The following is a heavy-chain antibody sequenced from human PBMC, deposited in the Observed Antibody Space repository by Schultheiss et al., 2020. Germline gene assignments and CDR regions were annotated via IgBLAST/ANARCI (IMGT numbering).Heavy chain of an antibody. CDR3: ARQSYCSGGSCYVTFFDY. J-gene: IGHJ4*02. CDR1: GYSFTTYW. D-gene: IGHD2-15*01. CDR2: TYPDDSDT. Sequence: GGSLRLSCKASGYSFTTYWIAWVRQMPGKGLEWMGITYPDDSDTNYSPSFQGQVTISADKSIRTAYLQWSSLKASDTAMYYCARQSYCSGGSCYVTFFDYWGQGTLVTVSS. V-gene: IGHV5-51*01.